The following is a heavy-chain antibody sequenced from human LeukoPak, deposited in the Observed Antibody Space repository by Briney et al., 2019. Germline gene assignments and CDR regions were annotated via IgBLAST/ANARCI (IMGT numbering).Heavy chain of an antibody. CDR1: GYIFTSYG. V-gene: IGHV1-18*01. D-gene: IGHD6-19*01. CDR3: ARIDLGRIAVTGTGDY. Sequence: GASVKVSCKASGYIFTSYGVSWVRQAPGQGLEWMGWISAKNGNTNYAHNLQGRVTMTTDTSTSTAYMELRSLTSADTAVYYCARIDLGRIAVTGTGDYWGQGALVTVSS. J-gene: IGHJ4*02. CDR2: ISAKNGNT.